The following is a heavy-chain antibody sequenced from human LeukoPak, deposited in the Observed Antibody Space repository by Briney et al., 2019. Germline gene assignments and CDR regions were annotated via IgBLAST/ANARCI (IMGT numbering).Heavy chain of an antibody. Sequence: SETLSLTCSVSGGSISSSNWWSWVRQPPGKGLEWIGEIYHSESTNYNPSLKSRVTISVDKSKNQFSLKLSSVTAADTAVYYCARYSSRGYYFDYWGQGTLVTVSS. V-gene: IGHV4/OR15-8*01. CDR1: GGSISSSNW. D-gene: IGHD6-13*01. CDR3: ARYSSRGYYFDY. CDR2: IYHSEST. J-gene: IGHJ4*02.